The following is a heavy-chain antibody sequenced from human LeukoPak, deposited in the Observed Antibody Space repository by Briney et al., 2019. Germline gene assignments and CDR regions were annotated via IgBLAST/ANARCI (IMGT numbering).Heavy chain of an antibody. Sequence: PSETLSLTCTASGYSISSGYYWGWIRQPPGKGLEWTGTIDHSGSTYYNPSLKSRITISVDTSKNQFSLKLSSVTAADTAVYYCARQWAVAGTFDYWGQGTLVTVSS. CDR1: GYSISSGYY. V-gene: IGHV4-38-2*02. CDR2: IDHSGST. J-gene: IGHJ4*02. CDR3: ARQWAVAGTFDY. D-gene: IGHD6-19*01.